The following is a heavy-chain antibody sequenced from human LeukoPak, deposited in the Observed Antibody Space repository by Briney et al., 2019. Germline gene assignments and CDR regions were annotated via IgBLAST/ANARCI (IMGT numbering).Heavy chain of an antibody. D-gene: IGHD4-17*01. CDR2: ISAYNGNT. Sequence: ASVKVSCKASGCTFTSYGISWVRQAPGQGLEWMGWISAYNGNTNYAQKLQGRVTMTTDTSTSTAYMELRSLRSDDTAVYYCARVPYGDYKRPPDPWGQGTLVTVSS. V-gene: IGHV1-18*01. CDR3: ARVPYGDYKRPPDP. J-gene: IGHJ5*02. CDR1: GCTFTSYG.